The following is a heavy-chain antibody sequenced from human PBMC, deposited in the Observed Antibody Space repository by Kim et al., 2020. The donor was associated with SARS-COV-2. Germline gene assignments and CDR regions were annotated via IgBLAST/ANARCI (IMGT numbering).Heavy chain of an antibody. J-gene: IGHJ4*02. CDR3: ARLLQYSSSWWGYFDY. V-gene: IGHV4-4*02. CDR2: IYHSGST. Sequence: SETLSLTCAGSGGSISSSNWWSWVRQPPGKGLEWIGEIYHSGSTNYNPSLKSRVTISVDKSKNQFSLKLSSVTAADTAVYYCARLLQYSSSWWGYFDYWGQGTLVTVSS. CDR1: GGSISSSNW. D-gene: IGHD6-13*01.